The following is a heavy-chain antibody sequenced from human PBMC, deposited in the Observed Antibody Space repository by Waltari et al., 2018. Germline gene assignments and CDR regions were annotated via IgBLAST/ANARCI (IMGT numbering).Heavy chain of an antibody. D-gene: IGHD3-10*01. J-gene: IGHJ3*02. CDR2: FVPEDGET. Sequence: QVQLVQSGAEVKKPGASVKVSCKVSGYTLTELSMHWVRQAPGKGLEWMGGFVPEDGETIYEQKFQCRVTMTEDTSTDTADMELSRLRSEDTAVYYCAIERTVWFRELDDAFDIWGQGTMVTVSS. V-gene: IGHV1-24*01. CDR1: GYTLTELS. CDR3: AIERTVWFRELDDAFDI.